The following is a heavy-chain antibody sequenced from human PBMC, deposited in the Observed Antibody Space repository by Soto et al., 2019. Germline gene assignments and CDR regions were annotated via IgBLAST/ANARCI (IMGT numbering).Heavy chain of an antibody. CDR1: GYTLTELS. Sequence: ASVNVSCKVSGYTLTELSMHWVRQAPGKGLEWMGGFDPEDGETIYAQKFQGRVTMTEDTSTDTAYMELSSLRSEDTAVYYCATVTAAARPTVYWGQAPLLTVSS. CDR2: FDPEDGET. D-gene: IGHD6-13*01. CDR3: ATVTAAARPTVY. V-gene: IGHV1-24*01. J-gene: IGHJ4*02.